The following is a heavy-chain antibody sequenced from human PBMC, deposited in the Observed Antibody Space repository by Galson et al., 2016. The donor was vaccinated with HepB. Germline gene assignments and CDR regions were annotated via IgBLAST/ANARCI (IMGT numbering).Heavy chain of an antibody. CDR3: ARTQNWTYDP. D-gene: IGHD1-7*01. CDR1: GYTFTGYY. V-gene: IGHV1-2*06. J-gene: IGHJ5*02. Sequence: SVKVSCKASGYTFTGYYIHWVRQAPGQGLEWMGRINPTSGGSHYARRFQGRVAMTRDTSISTAYMELRRLRSDDTAVYYCARTQNWTYDPWGQEPWSPSPQ. CDR2: INPTSGGS.